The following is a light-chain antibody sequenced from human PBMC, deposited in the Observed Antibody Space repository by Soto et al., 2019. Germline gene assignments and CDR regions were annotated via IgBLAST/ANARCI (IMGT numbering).Light chain of an antibody. V-gene: IGKV1-27*01. CDR1: QPISNS. J-gene: IGKJ3*01. Sequence: IQMTQSPSSLSASVGDRVTITCRASQPISNSLAWYQQKPGKVPKVLIYAASTLQSGVPSRFSGSGSGTDFTLTISSLQPEDVATSYCQKYYSAPFTFGPGTKLDIK. CDR3: QKYYSAPFT. CDR2: AAS.